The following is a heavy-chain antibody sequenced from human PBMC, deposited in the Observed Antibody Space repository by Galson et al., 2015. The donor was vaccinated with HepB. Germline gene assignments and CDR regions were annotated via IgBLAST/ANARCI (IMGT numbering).Heavy chain of an antibody. J-gene: IGHJ4*02. V-gene: IGHV4-30-4*01. CDR2: IYYSGRT. Sequence: TLSLTCTVSGGSISNGDYYWSWIRQPPGKGLEWIGYIYYSGRTYYNPSLKSRVTISTDTSKNQFSLKLSSVTAADTAVYYCARFYYDSGGFDYWGQGTLVTVSS. D-gene: IGHD3-22*01. CDR3: ARFYYDSGGFDY. CDR1: GGSISNGDYY.